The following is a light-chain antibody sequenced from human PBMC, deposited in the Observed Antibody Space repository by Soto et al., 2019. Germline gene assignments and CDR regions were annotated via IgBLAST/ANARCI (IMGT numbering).Light chain of an antibody. CDR1: ESVTSTY. J-gene: IGKJ2*01. V-gene: IGKV3-20*01. Sequence: EIVLTQSPGTLSLSPGERATLSCRTSESVTSTYLAWYQQKPGQPPRLLIYGASTRATGIPARFSGGGSGTYFTLSISRLELEDFAMYYCQVFGCSPPYTFGQGTRLEIK. CDR3: QVFGCSPPYT. CDR2: GAS.